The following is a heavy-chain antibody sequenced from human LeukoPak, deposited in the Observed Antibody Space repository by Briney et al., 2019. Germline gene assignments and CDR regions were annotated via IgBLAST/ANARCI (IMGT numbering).Heavy chain of an antibody. J-gene: IGHJ4*02. CDR3: ARDVYLDY. Sequence: GGSLRLSCAASGFTFSSYEMNWVRRAPGRGLEWVSYISTSGTTIYYADSVKGRFTISRDNAKNSLYLQMNSLRAEETAVYYCARDVYLDYWGQGTLVTVSS. CDR1: GFTFSSYE. V-gene: IGHV3-48*03. CDR2: ISTSGTTI.